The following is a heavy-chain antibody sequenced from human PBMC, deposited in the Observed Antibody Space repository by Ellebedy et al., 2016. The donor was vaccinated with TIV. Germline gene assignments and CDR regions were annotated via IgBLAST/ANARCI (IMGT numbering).Heavy chain of an antibody. D-gene: IGHD2-15*01. Sequence: SETLSLTXTVSGGSISRSSYYWGWIRQPPGKGLEWIASIYYSGSTYYNPSLKSRVNISVDTSKNQFSLKLSTVTAADTAVYYCARDRSGGGGSGHYYYGMDVWGQGTTDTASS. J-gene: IGHJ6*02. CDR1: GGSISRSSYY. V-gene: IGHV4-39*07. CDR3: ARDRSGGGGSGHYYYGMDV. CDR2: IYYSGST.